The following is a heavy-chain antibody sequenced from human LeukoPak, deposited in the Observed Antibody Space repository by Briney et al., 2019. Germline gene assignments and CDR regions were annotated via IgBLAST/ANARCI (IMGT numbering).Heavy chain of an antibody. Sequence: SETLSLTCTVSGGSISSYYWSWIRQPPGKGLEWIGYIYYSGSTNYNPSLKSRATISVDTSKNQFSLKLSSVTAADTAVYYCARRHPNSSRLSRPMYFDYWGQGTLVTVSS. CDR1: GGSISSYY. D-gene: IGHD6-13*01. V-gene: IGHV4-59*01. CDR3: ARRHPNSSRLSRPMYFDY. J-gene: IGHJ4*02. CDR2: IYYSGST.